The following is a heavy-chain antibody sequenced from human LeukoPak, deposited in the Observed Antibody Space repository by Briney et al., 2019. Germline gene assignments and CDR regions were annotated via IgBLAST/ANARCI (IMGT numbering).Heavy chain of an antibody. J-gene: IGHJ6*01. CDR3: AINYGSGITRYGMDV. CDR1: GGSISSSSYY. Sequence: SETLSLTCTVSGGSISSSSYYWGWIRQPPGKGPEWIGSIYYSGNTYFNPSLKSRVTMSVETSKKQVSLKLRSVTAADTAVYYCAINYGSGITRYGMDVWGQGTTVTVSS. D-gene: IGHD3-10*01. V-gene: IGHV4-39*07. CDR2: IYYSGNT.